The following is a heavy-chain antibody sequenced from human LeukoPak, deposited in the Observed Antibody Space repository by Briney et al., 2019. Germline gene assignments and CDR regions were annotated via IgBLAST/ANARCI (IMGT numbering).Heavy chain of an antibody. V-gene: IGHV3-21*01. CDR2: ISSDSTDI. CDR3: AREGAAVFDM. J-gene: IGHJ3*02. Sequence: GGSLRLSCAVSAFTFSRNTMNGVRQAPGKGLEWVSSISSDSTDIYYTDSVKGRFTTSRDNAKKSLYLQMNSLRAEDTAVYYCAREGAAVFDMWGLGTMVTVSS. D-gene: IGHD2-15*01. CDR1: AFTFSRNT.